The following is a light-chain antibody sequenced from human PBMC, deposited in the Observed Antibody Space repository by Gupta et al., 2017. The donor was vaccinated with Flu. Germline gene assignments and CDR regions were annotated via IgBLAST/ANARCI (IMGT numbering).Light chain of an antibody. CDR2: DAS. CDR3: QQRSNWPRT. J-gene: IGKJ1*01. V-gene: IGKV3-11*01. CDR1: QSVSSY. Sequence: IVLTQTLAILSLSPGESATLSCRASQSVSSYLAWYQQKTGQAPRLLIYDASNRATGIPARFRGSGSGTDFTLTIRSLQPEDFAIYYCQQRSNWPRTFGQGTKVEIK.